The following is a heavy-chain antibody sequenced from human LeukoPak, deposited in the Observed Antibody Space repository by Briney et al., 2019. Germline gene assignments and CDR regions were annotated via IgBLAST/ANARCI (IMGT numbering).Heavy chain of an antibody. CDR1: GFTVSTQY. CDR3: ARARYNWNSNWFDP. J-gene: IGHJ5*02. V-gene: IGHV3-66*01. CDR2: IFDGGST. Sequence: GGSLRLSCVASGFTVSTQYMSWVRQAPGKGLEWVSIIFDGGSTYYADSVKGRFSISRDTSKNTMDLQMNSLRAEDTAVYYCARARYNWNSNWFDPWGQGTLVTVSS. D-gene: IGHD1-7*01.